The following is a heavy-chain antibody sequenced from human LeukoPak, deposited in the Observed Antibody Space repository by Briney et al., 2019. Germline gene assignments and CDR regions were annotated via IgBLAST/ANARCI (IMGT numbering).Heavy chain of an antibody. CDR3: ARDKAYYDFWSGQESLNYMDV. Sequence: SETLSLTCTVSGGSISSYYWSWIRQPPGKGLEWIGYIYYSGSTNYNPSLKSRVTISVDTSKNQFSLKLSSVTAADTAVYYCARDKAYYDFWSGQESLNYMDVWGKGTTVTVSS. CDR1: GGSISSYY. J-gene: IGHJ6*03. D-gene: IGHD3-3*01. V-gene: IGHV4-59*01. CDR2: IYYSGST.